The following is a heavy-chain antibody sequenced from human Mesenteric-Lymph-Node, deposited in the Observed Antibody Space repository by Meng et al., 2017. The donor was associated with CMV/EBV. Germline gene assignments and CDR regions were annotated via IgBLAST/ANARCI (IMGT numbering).Heavy chain of an antibody. CDR3: ARVNGGGTAAVYYFDY. J-gene: IGHJ4*02. CDR1: GFTFSSYA. V-gene: IGHV3-30-3*01. CDR2: ISYDGSNK. Sequence: GGPLRLSCAASGFTFSSYAMHWVRQAPGKGLEWVAVISYDGSNKYYADSVKGRLTISRDNSKNTLYLQMNSLRAEDTAVYYCARVNGGGTAAVYYFDYWGQGTLVTVSS. D-gene: IGHD6-13*01.